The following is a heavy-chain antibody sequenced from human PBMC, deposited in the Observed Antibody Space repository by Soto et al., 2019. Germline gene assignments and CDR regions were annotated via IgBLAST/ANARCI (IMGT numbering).Heavy chain of an antibody. J-gene: IGHJ4*02. D-gene: IGHD3-22*01. Sequence: GGSLGLSCAASGFAGSSCAMHWVRQAPGKGLEYGSGSSTNGGSTHYADSVKGRFTISRDNSKNTQYLQMSSLRADDTAVYYCVKGEYYYDSSGYYPFXYWGQGT. V-gene: IGHV3-64D*06. CDR1: GFAGSSCA. CDR2: SSTNGGST. CDR3: VKGEYYYDSSGYYPFXY.